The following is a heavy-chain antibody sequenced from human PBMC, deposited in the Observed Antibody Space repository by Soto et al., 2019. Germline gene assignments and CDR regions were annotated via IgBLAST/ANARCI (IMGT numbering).Heavy chain of an antibody. D-gene: IGHD3-3*01. CDR3: AREPSIFGVVIIR. V-gene: IGHV4-59*12. Sequence: PSETLSLTCTVSGGSISSYYWSWIRQPPGKGLEWIGYIYYSGSTNYNPSLKSRVTISVDTSKNQFSLKLSSVTAADTAVYYCAREPSIFGVVIIRWGQGTLVTVSS. CDR1: GGSISSYY. CDR2: IYYSGST. J-gene: IGHJ4*02.